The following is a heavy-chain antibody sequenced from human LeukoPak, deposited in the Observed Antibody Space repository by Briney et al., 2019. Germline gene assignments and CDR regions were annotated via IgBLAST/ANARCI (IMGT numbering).Heavy chain of an antibody. CDR3: AKGSLSTNPKKLRYFDWLFHYYFDY. CDR2: FDPEDGET. Sequence: ASVKVSCKVSGYTLTELSMHWVRQAPGKGLEWMGGFDPEDGETIYAQKFQGRVTMTEGTSTDTAYMELSSLRSEDTAVYYCAKGSLSTNPKKLRYFDWLFHYYFDYWGQGTLVTVSS. V-gene: IGHV1-24*01. J-gene: IGHJ4*02. CDR1: GYTLTELS. D-gene: IGHD3-9*01.